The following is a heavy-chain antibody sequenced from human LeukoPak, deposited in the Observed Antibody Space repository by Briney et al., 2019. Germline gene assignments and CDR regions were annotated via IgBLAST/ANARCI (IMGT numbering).Heavy chain of an antibody. CDR1: GFTFSSYS. CDR2: ISSSSSYI. V-gene: IGHV3-21*01. D-gene: IGHD1-14*01. Sequence: GGSLRLSRAASGFTFSSYSMNWVRQAPGKGLEWVSSISSSSSYIYYADSVKGRFTISRDNAKNSLYLQMNSLRAEDTAVYYCARDRNWDFDYWGQGTLVTVSS. J-gene: IGHJ4*02. CDR3: ARDRNWDFDY.